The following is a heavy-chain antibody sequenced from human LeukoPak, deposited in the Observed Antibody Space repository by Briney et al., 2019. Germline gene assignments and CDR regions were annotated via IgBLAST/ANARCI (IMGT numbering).Heavy chain of an antibody. CDR3: ASSHDSSGND. J-gene: IGHJ4*02. V-gene: IGHV3-7*01. Sequence: PGGSLRLSCAASGFTFSDYIMDWVRQAPGKGLEWVANIKQDGSTKYYVDSVKGRFTISRDNAKNSLYLQMNSLTDEDTAVYYCASSHDSSGNDWGQGTPVTVSS. CDR2: IKQDGSTK. CDR1: GFTFSDYI. D-gene: IGHD3-22*01.